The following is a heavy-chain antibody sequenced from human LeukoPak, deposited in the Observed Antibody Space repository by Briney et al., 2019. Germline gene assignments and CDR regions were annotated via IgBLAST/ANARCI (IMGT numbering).Heavy chain of an antibody. V-gene: IGHV4-30-2*01. D-gene: IGHD6-19*01. CDR1: GGSISSGGYS. J-gene: IGHJ5*01. CDR3: TRDLGQWLVDS. CDR2: IYHSGST. Sequence: PSQTLSLTCADSGGSISSGGYSWSSIRQPPERGLEWIGYIYHSGSTYYNPSLKSRVTISVDRSKNQFSLKLSAMTAADTAVYYCTRDLGQWLVDSWGQRTLVTVSS.